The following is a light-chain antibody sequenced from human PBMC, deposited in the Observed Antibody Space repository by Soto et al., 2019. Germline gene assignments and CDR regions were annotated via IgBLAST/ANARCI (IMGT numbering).Light chain of an antibody. CDR1: SSNIGSNT. J-gene: IGLJ1*01. Sequence: QSVLTQPPSACGTPGQRVTISCSGSSSNIGSNTVHWYQQLPGTAPKLLIYNNNQRPSGVPDRFSGSKSGTSASLAISGLPSDYEDDYYCEAWDDSLNGLVLGNGTKLTVL. CDR2: NNN. V-gene: IGLV1-44*01. CDR3: EAWDDSLNGLV.